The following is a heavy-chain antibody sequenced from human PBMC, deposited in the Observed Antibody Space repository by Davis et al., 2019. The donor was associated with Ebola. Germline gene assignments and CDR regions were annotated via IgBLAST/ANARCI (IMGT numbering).Heavy chain of an antibody. J-gene: IGHJ4*02. CDR1: GFPFSGCD. CDR3: ARAGGTVPAAIFDY. CDR2: IDSSSTYT. V-gene: IGHV3-21*06. D-gene: IGHD2-2*01. Sequence: PGGSLRLSCAASGFPFSGCDMNWVRQAPGKGLEWVSGIDSSSTYTHFADLVKGRFNISRDNAKNSLFLQMNSLRAEDTAVYYCARAGGTVPAAIFDYWGQGVLVTVSS.